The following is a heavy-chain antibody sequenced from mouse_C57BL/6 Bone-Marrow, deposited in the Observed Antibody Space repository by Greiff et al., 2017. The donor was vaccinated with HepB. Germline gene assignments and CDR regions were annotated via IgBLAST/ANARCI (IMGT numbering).Heavy chain of an antibody. D-gene: IGHD1-1*02. CDR3: AREAYYAFAY. Sequence: EVKLEESGGGLVQPGGSLKLSCAASGFTFSDYYMYWVRQTPEKRLEWVAYISNGGGSTYYPDTVKGRFTISRDNAKNTLYLQMSRLKSEDTAMYYCAREAYYAFAYWGQGTLVTVSA. CDR2: ISNGGGST. V-gene: IGHV5-12*01. J-gene: IGHJ3*01. CDR1: GFTFSDYY.